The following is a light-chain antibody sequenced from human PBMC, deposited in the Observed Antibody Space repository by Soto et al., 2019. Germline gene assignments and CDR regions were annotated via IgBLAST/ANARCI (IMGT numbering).Light chain of an antibody. Sequence: AALTQPRSVSGSPGQAVAIFCTGTSIDVGGYNYVSWYQQHPGKAPKLMIYDVSKRPSGVPDRFSGSKSGNTASLTISGLQAEDEADYYCCSYAGSYKVFGTGTKVTVL. CDR3: CSYAGSYKV. J-gene: IGLJ1*01. CDR2: DVS. CDR1: SIDVGGYNY. V-gene: IGLV2-11*01.